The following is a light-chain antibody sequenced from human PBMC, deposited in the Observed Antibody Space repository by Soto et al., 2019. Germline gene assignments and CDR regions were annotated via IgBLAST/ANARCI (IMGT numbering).Light chain of an antibody. V-gene: IGKV1-27*01. CDR3: LKYNSAPWT. CDR1: QGISNY. CDR2: AAS. J-gene: IGKJ1*01. Sequence: DMQMTQSPSSLSASVGDRVTITGRASQGISNYLAWYHQKPGKVPKLLIYAASTLQSGVPSRFSGSGSGTDSTLTISSLQPEDVATYYCLKYNSAPWTFGQGTKVEIK.